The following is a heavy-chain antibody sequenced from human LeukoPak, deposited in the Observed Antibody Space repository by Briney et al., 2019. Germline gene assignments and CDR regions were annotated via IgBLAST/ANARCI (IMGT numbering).Heavy chain of an antibody. Sequence: GGSLRLSCAASGFTFSSYDMSWVRQAPGKGPEWVSGISGSGGTTYYADSVKGRFTISRDNSKNTLYLQMNSLRADDTAVYYCAKGITMIVGGAFDIWGQGTMVTVSS. V-gene: IGHV3-23*01. CDR2: ISGSGGTT. D-gene: IGHD3-22*01. CDR3: AKGITMIVGGAFDI. CDR1: GFTFSSYD. J-gene: IGHJ3*02.